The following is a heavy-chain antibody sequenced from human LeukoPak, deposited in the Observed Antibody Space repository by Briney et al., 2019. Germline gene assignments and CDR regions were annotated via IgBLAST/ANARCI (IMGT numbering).Heavy chain of an antibody. CDR2: INHSGST. CDR3: ARRNKHLAPRGQYYYYYMDV. Sequence: SETLSLTCAVYGGSFSGYYWSWIRQPPGKGLEWIGEINHSGSTNYNPSLKSRVTISVDTSKNQFSLKLSSVTAADTAVYYCARRNKHLAPRGQYYYYYMDVWGKGTTVTVSS. V-gene: IGHV4-34*01. J-gene: IGHJ6*03. CDR1: GGSFSGYY. D-gene: IGHD1/OR15-1a*01.